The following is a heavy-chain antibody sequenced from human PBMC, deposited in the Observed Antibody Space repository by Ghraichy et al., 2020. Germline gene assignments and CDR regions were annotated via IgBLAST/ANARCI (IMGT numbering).Heavy chain of an antibody. J-gene: IGHJ4*02. CDR2: INPNSGGT. D-gene: IGHD3-22*01. Sequence: ASVKVSCKASGYTFTGYYMHWVRQAPGQGLEWMGWINPNSGGTNYAQKFQGRVTMTRDTSISTAYMELSRLRSDDTAVYYCARDPDGVVVNSIVGHGWGQGTLVTVSS. V-gene: IGHV1-2*02. CDR3: ARDPDGVVVNSIVGHG. CDR1: GYTFTGYY.